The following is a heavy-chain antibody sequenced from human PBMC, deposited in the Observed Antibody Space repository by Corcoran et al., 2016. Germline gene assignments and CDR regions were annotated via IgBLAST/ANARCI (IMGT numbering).Heavy chain of an antibody. Sequence: QVQLVQSGAEVKKPGASVKVSCKASGYTFTGYYMHWVRQAPGQGLEWMGWINPNSGGTNYAQKFQGRVTMTRDTSISPAYMELSRLRSDDTAVYCCARDLPGMITFGGVTDAFDIWGQGTMVTVSS. CDR3: ARDLPGMITFGGVTDAFDI. J-gene: IGHJ3*02. V-gene: IGHV1-2*02. D-gene: IGHD3-16*01. CDR1: GYTFTGYY. CDR2: INPNSGGT.